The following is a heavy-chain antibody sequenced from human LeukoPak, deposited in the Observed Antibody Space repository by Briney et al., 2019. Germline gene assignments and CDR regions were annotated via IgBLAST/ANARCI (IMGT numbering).Heavy chain of an antibody. D-gene: IGHD1-1*01. V-gene: IGHV4-59*01. CDR3: ASQLGGTTFH. J-gene: IGHJ4*02. CDR1: GVSISSYF. CDR2: GYYNGIT. Sequence: SETLSLTCTVSGVSISSYFWSWIRQPRGKGLEWIGYGYYNGITNYNPSLKSRVSISLDTSKNQFSLKLNSVTAADTAVYYCASQLGGTTFHWGQGTLVTVSS.